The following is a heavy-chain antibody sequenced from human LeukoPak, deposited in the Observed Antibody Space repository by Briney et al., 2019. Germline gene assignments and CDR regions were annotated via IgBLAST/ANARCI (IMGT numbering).Heavy chain of an antibody. D-gene: IGHD4-17*01. CDR1: GYSFTSYW. J-gene: IGHJ4*02. CDR2: IYPGDSNT. CDR3: ARHLYGVISNFDY. V-gene: IGHV5-51*01. Sequence: GESLKISCEGSGYSFTSYWIAWVRQTPGKGLDWIGIIYPGDSNTRYSPSFQGQVTISADKSVSTAYLQWSSLKASDTAMYYCARHLYGVISNFDYWGQGTLVTVSS.